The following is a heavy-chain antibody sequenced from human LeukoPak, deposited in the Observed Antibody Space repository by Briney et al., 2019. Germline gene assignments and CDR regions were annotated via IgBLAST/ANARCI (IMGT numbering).Heavy chain of an antibody. D-gene: IGHD3-9*01. CDR2: INPNSGGT. V-gene: IGHV1-2*02. J-gene: IGHJ3*02. Sequence: ASVKVSCKASGYTFSGYYIFWVRRAPGQGLEWMGWINPNSGGTNYAPELQGRVTMTRNTSISTAYMELSSLRSEDTAVYYCARGSLRYFDWLAPEDAFDIWGQGTMVTVSS. CDR1: GYTFSGYY. CDR3: ARGSLRYFDWLAPEDAFDI.